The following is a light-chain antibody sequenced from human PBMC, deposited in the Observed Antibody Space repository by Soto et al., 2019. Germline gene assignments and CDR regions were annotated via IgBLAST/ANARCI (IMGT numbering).Light chain of an antibody. J-gene: IGKJ1*01. CDR3: QQYAGSPRT. V-gene: IGKV3-20*01. CDR2: DAS. Sequence: EIVLTQSPATLSLSPGERATLSCRASQSVSSHLAWYQQKPGQAPRLLISDASNRAADIPDRFSGSGSGTDFTLTINRLEPEDFAVYYCQQYAGSPRTFGQGTKVDIK. CDR1: QSVSSH.